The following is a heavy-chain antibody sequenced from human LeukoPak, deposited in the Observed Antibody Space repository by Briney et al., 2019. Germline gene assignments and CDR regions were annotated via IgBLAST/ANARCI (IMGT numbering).Heavy chain of an antibody. CDR3: ARGVAGTDWFDP. CDR2: INHSGST. J-gene: IGHJ5*02. V-gene: IGHV4-34*01. CDR1: GGSFSGYY. D-gene: IGHD6-19*01. Sequence: SETQSLTCAVYGGSFSGYYWSWIRQPPGKGLEWIGEINHSGSTNYNPSLKSRVTISVDTSKNQFSLKLSSVTAADTAVYYCARGVAGTDWFDPWGQGTLVTVSS.